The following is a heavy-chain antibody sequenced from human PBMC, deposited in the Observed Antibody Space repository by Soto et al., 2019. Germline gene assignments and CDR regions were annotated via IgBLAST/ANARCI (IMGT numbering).Heavy chain of an antibody. J-gene: IGHJ4*02. Sequence: QVQLVQSGAEVKKPGASVKVSCKASGYTFTSYDINWVRQATGQGLEWMGWMNPNSGNTAYAQKFQGRVTMTRHTSISTAYMALSSLRSADKAVDYCAREKVSSGYPDWGQGTLVNVS. CDR3: AREKVSSGYPD. V-gene: IGHV1-8*01. D-gene: IGHD3-22*01. CDR2: MNPNSGNT. CDR1: GYTFTSYD.